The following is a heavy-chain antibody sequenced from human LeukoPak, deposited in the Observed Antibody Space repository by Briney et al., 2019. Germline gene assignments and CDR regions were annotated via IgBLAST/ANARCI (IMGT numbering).Heavy chain of an antibody. D-gene: IGHD6-13*01. J-gene: IGHJ4*02. V-gene: IGHV1-69*04. CDR1: GGTFSSYA. Sequence: GASVKVSCKASGGTFSSYAISWVRQAPRQGLEWMGRIIPIIGIANYAQKFQGRVTITADKSTSTAYMELSSLRSEDTAVYYCARGTRIASRYYFDYWGQGTLVTVSS. CDR2: IIPIIGIA. CDR3: ARGTRIASRYYFDY.